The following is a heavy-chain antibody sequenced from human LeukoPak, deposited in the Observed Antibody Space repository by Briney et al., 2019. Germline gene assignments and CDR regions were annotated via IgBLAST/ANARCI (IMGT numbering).Heavy chain of an antibody. D-gene: IGHD3-3*01. J-gene: IGHJ4*02. CDR3: AREERYYDFWRGLGD. CDR2: INHSGNT. CDR1: GGSVSSYY. V-gene: IGHV4-59*02. Sequence: SETLSLTCTVSGGSVSSYYWSWIRRPPGKGLEWIGYINHSGNTNYNPSLKSRVTISVDTSKNQFSLKLTSVTAADTAVYYCAREERYYDFWRGLGDWGQGTLVTVSS.